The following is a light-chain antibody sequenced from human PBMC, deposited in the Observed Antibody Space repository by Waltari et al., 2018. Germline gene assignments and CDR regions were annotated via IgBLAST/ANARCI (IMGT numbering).Light chain of an antibody. V-gene: IGLV7-43*01. CDR3: LLYYGGAQGWV. CDR2: STS. CDR1: TGAVTSGYY. J-gene: IGLJ3*02. Sequence: QTVVTQEPSLTVSPGGTVTLTCASSTGAVTSGYYPNWFQQKPGQAPRALIYSTSNKNSWTPARFSGSLLGGKAALTLSGVQPEDEAEYYCLLYYGGAQGWVFGGGTKLTVL.